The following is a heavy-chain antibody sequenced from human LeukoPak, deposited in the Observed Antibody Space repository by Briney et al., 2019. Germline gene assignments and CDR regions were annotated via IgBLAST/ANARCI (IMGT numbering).Heavy chain of an antibody. V-gene: IGHV3-15*01. D-gene: IGHD3-9*01. J-gene: IGHJ4*02. CDR1: GFTFSSYS. CDR2: IKSKTDGGTT. Sequence: GGSLRLSCAASGFTFSSYSMNWVRQAPGKGLEWVGRIKSKTDGGTTDYAAPVKGRFTISRDDSKNTLYLQMNSLKTEDTAVYYCTTTSYYDILTGYYDFDYWGQGTLVTVSS. CDR3: TTTSYYDILTGYYDFDY.